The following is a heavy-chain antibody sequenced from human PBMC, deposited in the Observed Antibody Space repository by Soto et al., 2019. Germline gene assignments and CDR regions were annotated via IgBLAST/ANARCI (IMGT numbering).Heavy chain of an antibody. CDR1: GFNFKKFA. J-gene: IGHJ4*02. Sequence: EVQLLESGGGVVQPGGSLRLSCVASGFNFKKFAMAWVRQAPGEGLEWVSGISCCGGSTSYADSVKAWFSTARDDSKNTLSLQMNGLRVEDTAQYFCAKADGEQWLIPHLDNWGQGTLVTVS. CDR2: ISCCGGST. D-gene: IGHD6-19*01. V-gene: IGHV3-23*01. CDR3: AKADGEQWLIPHLDN.